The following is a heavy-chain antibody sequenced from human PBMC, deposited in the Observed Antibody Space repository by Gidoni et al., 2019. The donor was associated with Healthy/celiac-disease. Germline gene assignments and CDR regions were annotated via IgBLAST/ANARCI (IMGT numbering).Heavy chain of an antibody. J-gene: IGHJ5*02. CDR2: IYYSGST. V-gene: IGHV4-39*01. Sequence: QLQLQESGPGLVKPSETLSLTCTVSGGSISSSSYYWRWIRQPPGKGLEWIGSIYYSGSTYYNPSLKSRVTISVDTSKNQFSLKLSSVTAADTAVYYCASHYGSGVRSGGFDPWGQGTLVTVSS. CDR1: GGSISSSSYY. D-gene: IGHD3-10*01. CDR3: ASHYGSGVRSGGFDP.